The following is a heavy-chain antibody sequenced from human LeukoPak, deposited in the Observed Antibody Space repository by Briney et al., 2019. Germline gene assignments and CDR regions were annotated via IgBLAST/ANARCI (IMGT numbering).Heavy chain of an antibody. V-gene: IGHV1-3*01. D-gene: IGHD4-17*01. J-gene: IGHJ6*02. Sequence: ASVKVSCKASGYTFTSYAMHWVRQAPGQRLEWMGWINAGNGNTKYSQKFQGRVTITRDTSASTAYMELSSLRSEDTAVYYCARLDYGETLGYYGMDVWGQGTTVTVSS. CDR3: ARLDYGETLGYYGMDV. CDR1: GYTFTSYA. CDR2: INAGNGNT.